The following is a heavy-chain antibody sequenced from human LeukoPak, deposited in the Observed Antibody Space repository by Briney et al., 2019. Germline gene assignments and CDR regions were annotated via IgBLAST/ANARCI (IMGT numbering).Heavy chain of an antibody. V-gene: IGHV4-34*01. J-gene: IGHJ6*02. CDR1: GGSFSGYY. Sequence: SGTLSLTCAVYGGSFSGYYWSWIRQPPGKGLEWIGEINHSGSTNYNPSLKSRVTISVDTSKNQFSLKLSSVTAADTAVYYCARVRVVVPAARRYYYYGMDVWGQGTTVTVSS. D-gene: IGHD2-2*01. CDR2: INHSGST. CDR3: ARVRVVVPAARRYYYYGMDV.